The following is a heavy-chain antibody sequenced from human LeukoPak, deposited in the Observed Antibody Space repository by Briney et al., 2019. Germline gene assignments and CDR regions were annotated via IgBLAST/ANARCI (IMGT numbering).Heavy chain of an antibody. CDR1: GFTFEDYA. D-gene: IGHD1-26*01. CDR3: AKDIGSLNIDAFDI. Sequence: PGRSLRLSCAASGFTFEDYAMTWVRQAPGQGRDWVGGISWNSGSIGYADSVKGRFTISRDNAKNSLYLQMNSLRAEDTALYYCAKDIGSLNIDAFDIWGQGTMVTVSS. J-gene: IGHJ3*02. CDR2: ISWNSGSI. V-gene: IGHV3-9*01.